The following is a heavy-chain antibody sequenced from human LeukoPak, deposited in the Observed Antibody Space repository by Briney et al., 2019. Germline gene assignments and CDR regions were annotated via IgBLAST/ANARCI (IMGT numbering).Heavy chain of an antibody. Sequence: ASVEVSCKTSGYTFISYAMNWVRQAPGQGLEWMGWINTNTGNPTYAQGFTGRYVFSLDTSVSTAYLQISGLKADDTAVYYCGRDPKLGIRGYTYGYIDYWGQGTLVTVSS. D-gene: IGHD5-18*01. J-gene: IGHJ4*02. CDR1: GYTFISYA. CDR2: INTNTGNP. V-gene: IGHV7-4-1*02. CDR3: GRDPKLGIRGYTYGYIDY.